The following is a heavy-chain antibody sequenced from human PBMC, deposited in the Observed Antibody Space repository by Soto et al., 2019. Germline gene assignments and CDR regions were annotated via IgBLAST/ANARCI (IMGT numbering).Heavy chain of an antibody. CDR2: ISYDGSNK. Sequence: QVQLVESGGGVVQPGRSLRLSCAASGFTFSSYCMHWVRQAPGKGLEWVAVISYDGSNKYYADSVKGRFTISRDNSKNTLYLQMNSLRAEDTAVYYCAKGGRTIQLATDYWGQGTLVTVSS. V-gene: IGHV3-30*18. J-gene: IGHJ4*02. CDR3: AKGGRTIQLATDY. CDR1: GFTFSSYC. D-gene: IGHD5-18*01.